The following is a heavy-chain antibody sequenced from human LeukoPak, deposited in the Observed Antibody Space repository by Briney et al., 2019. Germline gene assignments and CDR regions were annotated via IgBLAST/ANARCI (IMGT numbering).Heavy chain of an antibody. D-gene: IGHD3-10*01. J-gene: IGHJ3*02. CDR2: IYYSGST. CDR1: GGSVSSGSYY. Sequence: PSETLSLTCTVSGGSVSSGSYYWSWIRQPPGKGLEWIGYIYYSGSTNYNPSLKSRVTISVDTSKNQFSLKLTSVTAADTAVYYCARQHGTGLYFGSGRTDAFDIWGQGTMVTVSS. CDR3: ARQHGTGLYFGSGRTDAFDI. V-gene: IGHV4-61*01.